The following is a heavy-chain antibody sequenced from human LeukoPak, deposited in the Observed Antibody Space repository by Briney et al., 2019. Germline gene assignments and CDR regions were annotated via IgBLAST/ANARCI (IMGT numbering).Heavy chain of an antibody. CDR1: GYTFTNYG. CDR2: SSPYNGKT. J-gene: IGHJ1*01. CDR3: ARGLLTFGGVIGGPQALEYFQH. D-gene: IGHD3-16*02. Sequence: ASVKVSCKASGYTFTNYGISWVRQAPGQGLDWMGWSSPYNGKTNYPQELQGRVTMTTDTSTSTAYMELRSLRSDDTAMYYCARGLLTFGGVIGGPQALEYFQHWGQGTLVTVSS. V-gene: IGHV1-18*01.